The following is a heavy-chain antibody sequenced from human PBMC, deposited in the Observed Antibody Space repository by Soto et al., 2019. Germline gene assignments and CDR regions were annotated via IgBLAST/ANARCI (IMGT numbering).Heavy chain of an antibody. CDR2: IDPSDSYT. CDR1: GYSFTSYW. D-gene: IGHD3-3*01. J-gene: IGHJ6*02. V-gene: IGHV5-10-1*01. Sequence: PGESLKISGNGSGYSFTSYWISWVRQMPGKGLEWMGRIDPSDSYTNYSPSFQGHVTISADKSISTAYLQWSSLKASDTAMYYCARRLKYDFWSGYYTENYYYYYGMDVWGQGTTVTVYS. CDR3: ARRLKYDFWSGYYTENYYYYYGMDV.